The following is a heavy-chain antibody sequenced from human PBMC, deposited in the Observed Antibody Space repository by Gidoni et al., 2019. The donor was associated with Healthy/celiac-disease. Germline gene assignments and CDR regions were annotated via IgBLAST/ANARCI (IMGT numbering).Heavy chain of an antibody. CDR1: GGSFSGYY. V-gene: IGHV4-34*01. CDR2: INHSGST. J-gene: IGHJ5*02. D-gene: IGHD2-2*02. Sequence: QVQLQQWGAGLLKPSETLSLTRAVYGGSFSGYYWSWIRQPPGKGLEWIGEINHSGSTNYNPSLKSRVTISVDTSKNQFSLKLSSVTAADTAVYYCARGPDCSSTSCYTGNWFDPWGQGTLVTVSS. CDR3: ARGPDCSSTSCYTGNWFDP.